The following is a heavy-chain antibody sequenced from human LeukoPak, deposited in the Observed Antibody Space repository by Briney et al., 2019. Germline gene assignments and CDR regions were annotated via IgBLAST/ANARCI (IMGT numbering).Heavy chain of an antibody. Sequence: ASVKVSCMDPGGTFISYVICWVRPAPGRGREWMGGILPIFGTANYAQTFRGSVTLTPEASPSTACMWLSNLRAEDTAVYYCARVPPVQLDRSRGAFDIWGQGTMVTVSS. D-gene: IGHD1-1*01. CDR1: GGTFISYV. CDR2: ILPIFGTA. CDR3: ARVPPVQLDRSRGAFDI. V-gene: IGHV1-69*01. J-gene: IGHJ3*02.